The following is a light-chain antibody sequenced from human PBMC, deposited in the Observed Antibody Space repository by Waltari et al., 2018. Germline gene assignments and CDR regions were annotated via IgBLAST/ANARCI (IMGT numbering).Light chain of an antibody. V-gene: IGKV1-33*01. J-gene: IGKJ2*01. CDR3: QQYDQLPYT. CDR2: DAS. Sequence: DIQMTQSTSSLSASVGDSVTITCQASQNISNYLHWHQQKPGKAPKVLIYDASNLERGVPPRFSGSGSGTDFTFTISSLQPEDIGTYYCQQYDQLPYTFGQGTKLEI. CDR1: QNISNY.